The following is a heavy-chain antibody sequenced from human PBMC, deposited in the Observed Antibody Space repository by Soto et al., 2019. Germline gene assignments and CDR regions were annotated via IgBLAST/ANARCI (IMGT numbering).Heavy chain of an antibody. CDR1: GGSISSGGYY. V-gene: IGHV4-31*03. J-gene: IGHJ5*02. Sequence: QVQLQESGPGLVKPSQTLSLTCTVSGGSISSGGYYWSWIRQHPGKGLEWIGYIYYSGSTYYNPSLKSRVTISVDTSKNQFSLKLSSVTAADTAVYYCARGFLLEIGYCSSTSCYPNWFDPWGQGTLVTVSS. D-gene: IGHD2-2*01. CDR3: ARGFLLEIGYCSSTSCYPNWFDP. CDR2: IYYSGST.